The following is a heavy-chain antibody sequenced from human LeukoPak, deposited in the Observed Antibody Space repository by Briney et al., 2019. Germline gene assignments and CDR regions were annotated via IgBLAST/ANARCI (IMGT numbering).Heavy chain of an antibody. J-gene: IGHJ4*02. CDR1: GGSFSGYY. CDR3: ARGRLFGYSYAHVFDY. Sequence: SETLSLTCAVYGGSFSGYYWSWIRQPPGKGLEWIGEINHSGSTNYNPSLKSRVTISVDTSKNQFSLKLSSVTAADTAVYYCARGRLFGYSYAHVFDYGGQGTLVTVSS. CDR2: INHSGST. D-gene: IGHD5-18*01. V-gene: IGHV4-34*01.